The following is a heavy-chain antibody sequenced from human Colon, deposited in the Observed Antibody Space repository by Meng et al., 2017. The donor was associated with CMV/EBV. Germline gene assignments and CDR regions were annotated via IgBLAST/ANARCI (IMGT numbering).Heavy chain of an antibody. CDR3: AHRFLRDSSSSLHFDS. CDR1: GFSLSTNGVT. J-gene: IGHJ4*02. Sequence: QITWKESGPTLVKPTQTLTLTCTFSGFSLSTNGVTVGWIRQPPGKALEWLALIYWDDDKRYSPSLKSRLTITKDTSKNQVVLTMINMDPVDTATYYCAHRFLRDSSSSLHFDSWGQGTLVTVSS. D-gene: IGHD6-6*01. CDR2: IYWDDDK. V-gene: IGHV2-5*02.